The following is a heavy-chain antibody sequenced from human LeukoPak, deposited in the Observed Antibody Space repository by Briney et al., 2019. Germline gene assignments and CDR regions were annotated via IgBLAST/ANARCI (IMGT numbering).Heavy chain of an antibody. CDR1: GYSISGGYY. J-gene: IGHJ6*03. V-gene: IGHV4-38-2*01. CDR3: ARHPGIAAAGKYYYYYYYMDV. D-gene: IGHD6-13*01. CDR2: IYHSGST. Sequence: PSETLSLTCAVSGYSISGGYYWGWIRQPPGKGLEWIGSIYHSGSTYYNPSLKSRVTISVDTSKNQFSLKLSSVTAADTAVYYCARHPGIAAAGKYYYYYYYMDVWGKGTTVTVSS.